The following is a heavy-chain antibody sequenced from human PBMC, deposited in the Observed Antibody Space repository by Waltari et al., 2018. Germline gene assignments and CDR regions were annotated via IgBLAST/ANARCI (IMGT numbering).Heavy chain of an antibody. J-gene: IGHJ4*02. CDR1: GFTFSSYS. CDR2: ISSSSSTI. CDR3: ARDQDGYYDILTGYYKREYYFDY. Sequence: EVQLVESGGGLVQPGGSLRLSCAASGFTFSSYSMNWVRQAPGKGLEWVSYISSSSSTIYYADSVKGRFTISRDNAKNSLYLQMNSLRAEDTAVYYCARDQDGYYDILTGYYKREYYFDYWARERWSPSPQ. D-gene: IGHD3-9*01. V-gene: IGHV3-48*01.